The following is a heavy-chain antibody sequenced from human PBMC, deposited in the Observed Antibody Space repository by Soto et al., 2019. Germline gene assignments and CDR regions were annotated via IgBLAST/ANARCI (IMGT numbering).Heavy chain of an antibody. J-gene: IGHJ4*02. CDR1: GGSISSSNW. CDR3: ARDPPLPAAMGD. V-gene: IGHV4-4*02. CDR2: IYHSGST. D-gene: IGHD2-2*01. Sequence: QVQLQESGPGLVKPSGTLSLTCAVSGGSISSSNWWSWVRQPPGKGLEWIGEIYHSGSTNYNPSPKSRVTISVAKSTNQFSLQLSSVTAAHTALYYCARDPPLPAAMGDWGQGTLVTVSS.